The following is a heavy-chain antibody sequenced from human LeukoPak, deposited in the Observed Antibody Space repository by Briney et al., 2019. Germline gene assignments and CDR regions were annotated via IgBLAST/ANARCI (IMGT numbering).Heavy chain of an antibody. V-gene: IGHV4-39*01. CDR1: GGSVSSSSYY. Sequence: PSETLSLTCTVSGGSVSSSSYYWGWIRQPPGKGLEWIGSIYYSGTTYYNPSPKRRVTISVDTSRNQFSLILTSVTAADTAVYYCARHQYANNWFDPWGQGALVTVSS. D-gene: IGHD2-8*01. J-gene: IGHJ5*02. CDR2: IYYSGTT. CDR3: ARHQYANNWFDP.